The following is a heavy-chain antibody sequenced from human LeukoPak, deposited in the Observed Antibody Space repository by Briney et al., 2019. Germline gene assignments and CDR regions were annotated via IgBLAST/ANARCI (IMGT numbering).Heavy chain of an antibody. CDR1: GGSISSYY. D-gene: IGHD3-10*01. V-gene: IGHV4-59*01. CDR2: IYYSGST. CDR3: ARGYRGVTWYNWFDP. Sequence: SETLSLTCTVYGGSISSYYWSWIRQPPGKGLEWIGYIYYSGSTNYNPSLKSRVTISVDTSKNQFSLKLSSVTAADTAVYYCARGYRGVTWYNWFDPWGQGTLVTVSS. J-gene: IGHJ5*02.